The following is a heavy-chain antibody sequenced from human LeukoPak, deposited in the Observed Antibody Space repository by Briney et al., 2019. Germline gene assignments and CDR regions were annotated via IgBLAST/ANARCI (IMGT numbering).Heavy chain of an antibody. D-gene: IGHD3-10*01. J-gene: IGHJ4*02. CDR3: ARMGGYNGSGSYSD. CDR2: IIPIFGTA. V-gene: IGHV1-69*05. CDR1: GGTFSSYA. Sequence: SVKVSCKASGGTFSSYAISWVRQAPGQGLEWMGRIIPIFGTANYAQKFQGRVTITTDESTSTAYMELSSLRSEDTAVYYCARMGGYNGSGSYSDWGQGTLVTVSS.